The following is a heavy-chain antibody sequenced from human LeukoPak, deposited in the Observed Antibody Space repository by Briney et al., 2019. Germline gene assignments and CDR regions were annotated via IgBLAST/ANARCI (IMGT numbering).Heavy chain of an antibody. CDR2: MNDGGTI. V-gene: IGHV4-34*01. CDR1: GGSFNIYY. Sequence: PSKTLSLTCAVYGGSFNIYYWSWIRQSPEKGLEWIGEMNDGGTINYNPSLLSRVTISLDRSKNQFSLKLTSVTTADTAVYYCARRWNYGRNYYIDVWGNGATVSVSS. D-gene: IGHD1-7*01. CDR3: ARRWNYGRNYYIDV. J-gene: IGHJ6*03.